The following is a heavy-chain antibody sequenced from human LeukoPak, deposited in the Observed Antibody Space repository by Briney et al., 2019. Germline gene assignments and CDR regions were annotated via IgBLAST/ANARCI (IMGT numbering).Heavy chain of an antibody. D-gene: IGHD5-18*01. CDR2: INHSGST. CDR3: ARGPYRKYSYGYRPWYFDL. CDR1: GGSFSGYY. J-gene: IGHJ2*01. V-gene: IGHV4-34*01. Sequence: SETLSLTCAVYGGSFSGYYRSWIRQPPGKGLEWIGEINHSGSTNYNPSLKSRVTISVDTSKNQFSLKLSSVTAADTAVYYCARGPYRKYSYGYRPWYFDLWGRGTLVTVSS.